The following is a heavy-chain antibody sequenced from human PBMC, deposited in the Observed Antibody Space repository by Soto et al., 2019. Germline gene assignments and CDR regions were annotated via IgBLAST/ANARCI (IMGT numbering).Heavy chain of an antibody. CDR3: ARDRDGYNVDAFDI. CDR1: GFTFSSYS. D-gene: IGHD5-12*01. J-gene: IGHJ3*02. V-gene: IGHV3-21*01. Sequence: PGGSLRLSCAASGFTFSSYSMNWVRQAPGKGLEWVSSISSSSSYIYYADSVKGRSTISRDNAKNSLYLQMNSLRAEDTAVYYCARDRDGYNVDAFDIWGQGTMVTVSS. CDR2: ISSSSSYI.